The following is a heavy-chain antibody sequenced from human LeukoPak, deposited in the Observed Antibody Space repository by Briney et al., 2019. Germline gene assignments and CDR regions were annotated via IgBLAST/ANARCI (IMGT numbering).Heavy chain of an antibody. CDR2: VHSSGST. CDR3: ARKRRDGYNPFDS. CDR1: GDTVRSSSYY. V-gene: IGHV4-39*01. J-gene: IGHJ4*02. Sequence: SETLSLTGTVSGDTVRSSSYYWGWIRQPPGKGLEWIGSVHSSGSTYYNLSLKGRVTISVDTSKNQFSLKLSSVTAADTALYYCARKRRDGYNPFDSWGQGTPVTVSS. D-gene: IGHD5-24*01.